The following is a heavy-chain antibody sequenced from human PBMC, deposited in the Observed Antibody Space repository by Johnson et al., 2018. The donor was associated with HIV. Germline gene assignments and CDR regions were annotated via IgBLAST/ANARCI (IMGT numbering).Heavy chain of an antibody. Sequence: VHLVESGGGVVRPGGSLRLSCAASGFTFDDYGMTWVRQAPGKGLEWVSGIDWSGGRTGYADSVKGRFTISRDNAKKLLYLQMYSLRAEDTAVYYCAREWLYGFDIWGQGTMVTVSS. CDR2: IDWSGGRT. J-gene: IGHJ3*02. V-gene: IGHV3-20*04. D-gene: IGHD5-24*01. CDR3: AREWLYGFDI. CDR1: GFTFDDYG.